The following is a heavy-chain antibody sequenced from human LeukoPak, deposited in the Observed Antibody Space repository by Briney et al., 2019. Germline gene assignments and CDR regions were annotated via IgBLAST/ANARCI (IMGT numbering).Heavy chain of an antibody. V-gene: IGHV4-59*12. CDR2: IYYSGST. D-gene: IGHD6-19*01. J-gene: IGHJ4*02. Sequence: PSETLSLTCTVSGGSISSYYWSWIRQPPGKGLEWIGYIYYSGSTNYNPSLKSRVTISVDTSKNQVSLQLNSVTPDDTAVYYCARVKWRGPTSSGWLDYWGQRTLVTVSS. CDR3: ARVKWRGPTSSGWLDY. CDR1: GGSISSYY.